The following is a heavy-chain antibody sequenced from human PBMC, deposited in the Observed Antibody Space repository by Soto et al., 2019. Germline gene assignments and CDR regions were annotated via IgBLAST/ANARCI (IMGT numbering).Heavy chain of an antibody. CDR3: ARDRVESGYPEYFQH. D-gene: IGHD3-22*01. Sequence: EAQLVESGGGLIQPGGSTRLSCAASGFTVSSNYMSWVRQAPGKGLEWVSVIYSGGSTYYADSVKGRFTISRDNSKNTLYLQMNSLRAEDTAVYYCARDRVESGYPEYFQHWGQGTLVTVSS. CDR1: GFTVSSNY. J-gene: IGHJ1*01. CDR2: IYSGGST. V-gene: IGHV3-53*01.